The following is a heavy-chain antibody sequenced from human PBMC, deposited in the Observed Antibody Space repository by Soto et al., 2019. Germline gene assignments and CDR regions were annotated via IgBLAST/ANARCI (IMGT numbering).Heavy chain of an antibody. CDR1: GFTVSSNY. J-gene: IGHJ6*02. V-gene: IGHV3-53*01. Sequence: GGSLRLSCAASGFTVSSNYMSWVRQAPGKGLEWVSVIYSGGSTYYADSVKGRFTISRDNSKNTLYLQMNSLRAEDTAVYYCACGTTSGSYYDYYYYGMDVWGQGTTVTVSS. CDR3: ACGTTSGSYYDYYYYGMDV. CDR2: IYSGGST. D-gene: IGHD1-26*01.